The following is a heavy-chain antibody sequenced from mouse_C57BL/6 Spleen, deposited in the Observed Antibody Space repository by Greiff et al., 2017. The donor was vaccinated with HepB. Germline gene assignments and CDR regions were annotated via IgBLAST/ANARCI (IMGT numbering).Heavy chain of an antibody. J-gene: IGHJ3*01. V-gene: IGHV1-69*01. CDR3: ARSGGNYGWFAY. D-gene: IGHD2-1*01. CDR1: GYTFTSYW. CDR2: IDPSDSYT. Sequence: VQLQQSGAELVMPGASVKLSCKASGYTFTSYWMHWVKQRPGQGLEWIGEIDPSDSYTNYNQKFKGKSTLTVDKSSSTAYMQLSSLTSEESAVYYCARSGGNYGWFAYWGQGTLVTVSA.